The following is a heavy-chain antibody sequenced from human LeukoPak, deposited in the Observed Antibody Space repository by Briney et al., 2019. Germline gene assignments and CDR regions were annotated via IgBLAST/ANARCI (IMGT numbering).Heavy chain of an antibody. V-gene: IGHV3-13*01. CDR2: VGTVGDI. Sequence: PGGSLRLSCEASGLTFRTNDFHWVRQAPGKGLEWVSGVGTVGDIYYADSVRGRFTLSREDAKNSSFLQMNSLRVEDTAVYYCTRGHYLGFEPWGQGVLVTVSA. CDR3: TRGHYLGFEP. J-gene: IGHJ5*02. D-gene: IGHD2/OR15-2a*01. CDR1: GLTFRTND.